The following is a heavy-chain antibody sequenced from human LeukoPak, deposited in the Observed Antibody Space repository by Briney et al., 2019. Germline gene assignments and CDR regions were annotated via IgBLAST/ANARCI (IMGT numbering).Heavy chain of an antibody. D-gene: IGHD3-10*01. V-gene: IGHV4-31*11. CDR2: IYYSGST. J-gene: IGHJ4*02. Sequence: SETLSLTCAVSGGSITSGNNYWSWIRQHPGTGLEWIGYIYYSGSTYYNPSLKSRVTISVDTSKNQFSLKLSSVTAADTAVYYCARKPLGSSRYDYWGQGTLVTVSS. CDR1: GGSITSGNNY. CDR3: ARKPLGSSRYDY.